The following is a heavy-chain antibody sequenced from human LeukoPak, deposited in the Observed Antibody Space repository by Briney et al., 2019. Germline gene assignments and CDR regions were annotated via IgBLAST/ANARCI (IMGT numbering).Heavy chain of an antibody. CDR1: GGSFSGYY. V-gene: IGHV4-34*01. CDR2: INHSGST. D-gene: IGHD5-18*01. J-gene: IGHJ4*02. Sequence: TSETLSLTCAVYGGSFSGYYWSWIRQPPGKGLEWIGEINHSGSTNYNPSLKSRVTIPVDTSKNQFSLKLNSVTAADTAVYYCASRDTATGLDWGQGTLVTVSS. CDR3: ASRDTATGLD.